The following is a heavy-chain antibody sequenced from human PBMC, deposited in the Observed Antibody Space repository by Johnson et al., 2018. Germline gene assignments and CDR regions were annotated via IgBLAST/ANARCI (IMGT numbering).Heavy chain of an antibody. D-gene: IGHD3-3*01. CDR2: ISWNSGSI. CDR3: AKDRYCEDFGSGKFLGAFDL. CDR1: GFTFDDYA. J-gene: IGHJ3*01. Sequence: VQLVQSGGGLVQPGRSLRLSCAASGFTFDDYAMHWVRQAPGKGLEWVSGISWNSGSIGYADAVKGRFTISRDNAKNYMYLQMNSLRAEDTALYYCAKDRYCEDFGSGKFLGAFDLWGQGTMVTVSS. V-gene: IGHV3-9*01.